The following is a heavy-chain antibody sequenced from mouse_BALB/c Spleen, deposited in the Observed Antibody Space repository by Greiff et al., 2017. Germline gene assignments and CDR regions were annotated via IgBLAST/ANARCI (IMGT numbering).Heavy chain of an antibody. CDR2: INPSNGGT. Sequence: QVQLKQPGAELVKPGASVKLSCKASGYTFTSYYMYWVKQRPGQGLEWIGGINPSNGGTNFNEKFKSKATLTVDKSSSTAYMQLSSLTSEDSAVYYCTIGDYDWYFDVWGAGTTVTVSS. J-gene: IGHJ1*01. CDR1: GYTFTSYY. CDR3: TIGDYDWYFDV. D-gene: IGHD2-4*01. V-gene: IGHV1S16*01.